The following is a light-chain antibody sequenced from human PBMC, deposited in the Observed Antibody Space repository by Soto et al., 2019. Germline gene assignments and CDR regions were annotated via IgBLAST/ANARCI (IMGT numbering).Light chain of an antibody. Sequence: DIQMTQSPSTLSASVGDRVTITCRASQSISSWLAWYQQKPGKAPKLLIYKASSLESGVPSRFSDSGSGTEFTLTISSLQPDDFATYYCQQYNSYSPMWTFGQGTKVEIK. V-gene: IGKV1-5*03. CDR1: QSISSW. CDR3: QQYNSYSPMWT. J-gene: IGKJ1*01. CDR2: KAS.